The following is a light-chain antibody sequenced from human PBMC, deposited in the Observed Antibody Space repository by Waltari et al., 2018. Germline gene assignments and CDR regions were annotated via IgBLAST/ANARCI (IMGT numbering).Light chain of an antibody. CDR2: RNN. CDR3: ATWDGSLTAWV. J-gene: IGLJ3*02. V-gene: IGLV1-47*01. CDR1: SSNIGRNY. Sequence: QSVLTQPPSASGTPGQRVTISCSGSSSNIGRNYVYWYQQFPGTAPKLLVYRNNERPSGGPDRSSGSKSGTSASLAISGLRSEDEADYYCATWDGSLTAWVFGGGTKLTVL.